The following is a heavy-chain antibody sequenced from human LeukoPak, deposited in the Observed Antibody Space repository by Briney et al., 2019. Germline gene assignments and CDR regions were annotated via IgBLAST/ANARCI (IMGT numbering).Heavy chain of an antibody. D-gene: IGHD3-22*01. J-gene: IGHJ4*02. CDR1: GFTFSSYA. CDR2: ISYGGTNK. CDR3: AKDAGYDSSLLDY. Sequence: GGSLRLSCAASGFTFSSYAMHWVRQAPGKGLEWVAVISYGGTNKYYADSVKGRFTISRDNAKNSLYLQMNSLRAEDTALYYCAKDAGYDSSLLDYWGQGTLVTVSS. V-gene: IGHV3-30*04.